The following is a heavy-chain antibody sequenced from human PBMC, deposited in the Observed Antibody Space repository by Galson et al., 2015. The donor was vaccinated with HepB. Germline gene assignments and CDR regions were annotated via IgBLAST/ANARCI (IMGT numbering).Heavy chain of an antibody. CDR1: GFTFSSYA. Sequence: SLRLSCAASGFTFSSYAMSWVRQAPGKGLEWVSAISGSGGSTYYADSVKGRFTISRDNSKNTLYLQMNSLRAEDTAVYYCAKATQGVWFGDWVGMDVWGQGTTVTVSS. V-gene: IGHV3-23*01. J-gene: IGHJ6*02. D-gene: IGHD3-10*01. CDR2: ISGSGGST. CDR3: AKATQGVWFGDWVGMDV.